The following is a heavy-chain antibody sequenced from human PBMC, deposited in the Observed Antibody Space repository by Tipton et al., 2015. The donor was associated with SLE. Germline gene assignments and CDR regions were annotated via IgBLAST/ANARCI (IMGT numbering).Heavy chain of an antibody. CDR2: IVPLFGTT. CDR1: GGTFTNYA. CDR3: SAASIPRDYYMDV. Sequence: QSGPEVKKPGSSVRVSCKTSGGTFTNYAFNWVRQAPGQGLEWVGKIVPLFGTTDYAPNFQGRVTFTAGKSTKTAYMEVSSLTSADSAVYYCSAASIPRDYYMDVWGKGTAVSVSS. V-gene: IGHV1-69*06. J-gene: IGHJ6*03. D-gene: IGHD2-21*01.